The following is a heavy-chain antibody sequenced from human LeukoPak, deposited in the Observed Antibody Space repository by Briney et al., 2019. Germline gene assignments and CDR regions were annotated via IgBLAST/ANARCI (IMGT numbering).Heavy chain of an antibody. V-gene: IGHV3-30*18. J-gene: IGHJ4*02. CDR1: GFTFSSYG. CDR2: ISYDGNNK. D-gene: IGHD1-26*01. Sequence: GGSLRLSCAASGFTFSSYGMHWVRQAPGKGLEWVAVISYDGNNKYYADSVKGRFTISRDNSKNTLSLQMNSLRAEDTAVFYCAKVMNSGGFPPPTFDYWGQGTLVTVSS. CDR3: AKVMNSGGFPPPTFDY.